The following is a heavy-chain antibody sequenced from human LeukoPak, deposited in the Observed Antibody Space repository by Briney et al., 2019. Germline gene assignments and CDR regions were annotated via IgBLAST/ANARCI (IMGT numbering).Heavy chain of an antibody. CDR2: ISSTSEFI. V-gene: IGHV3-21*06. J-gene: IGHJ2*01. Sequence: PGGSLRLSCAASGFNFRSYSMNWVRQAPGKGLEWVSAISSTSEFIYYADSVKGRFTISRDNVKNSLYLEMNSLRVEDTAVYYCARDQIPSSSGWFRWYFDLWGRGTLVTVSS. D-gene: IGHD6-19*01. CDR3: ARDQIPSSSGWFRWYFDL. CDR1: GFNFRSYS.